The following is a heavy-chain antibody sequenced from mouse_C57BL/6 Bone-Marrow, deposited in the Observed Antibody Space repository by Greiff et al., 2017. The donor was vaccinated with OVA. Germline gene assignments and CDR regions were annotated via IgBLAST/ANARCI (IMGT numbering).Heavy chain of an antibody. V-gene: IGHV1-64*01. Sequence: QVQLQQPGAELVKPGASVKLSCKASGYTFTSYWMHWVKQRPGQGLEWIGMIHLNSGSTNYNEKFKSKATLTVDKSSSTAYMQLSSLTSEDSAVYYCARRRTGTRGFYFDYWGKGTTLTVSS. D-gene: IGHD4-1*01. CDR2: IHLNSGST. CDR3: ARRRTGTRGFYFDY. J-gene: IGHJ2*01. CDR1: GYTFTSYW.